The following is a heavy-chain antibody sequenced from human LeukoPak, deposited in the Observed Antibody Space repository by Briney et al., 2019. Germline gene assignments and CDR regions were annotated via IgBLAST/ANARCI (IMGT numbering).Heavy chain of an antibody. CDR2: IYSNGNT. CDR3: VRSDNWNYLFDY. D-gene: IGHD1-7*01. Sequence: PGGSLRLSCAASGFIVSSNYMSWVRQAPGEGLEWVSVIYSNGNTYYADSVKGRFTISRDNSKKTLYLQMNSLRAEDTAVYYCVRSDNWNYLFDYWGQGTLVTVSS. J-gene: IGHJ4*02. V-gene: IGHV3-53*01. CDR1: GFIVSSNY.